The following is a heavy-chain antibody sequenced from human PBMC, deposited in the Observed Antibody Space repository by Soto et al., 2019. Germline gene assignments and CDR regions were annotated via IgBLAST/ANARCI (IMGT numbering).Heavy chain of an antibody. Sequence: QVQLVQSGAEVKKPGSSVKVSCKTSGVSFNNNGIGWVRQAPGHGLEWMGGVSPPFRTSNYARNFQGRISITADASTGTVNMELNSLTSEDTAKYYCAIVLYYGSGSYSPYGMDVWGQGTTVTVSS. CDR1: GVSFNNNG. CDR2: VSPPFRTS. CDR3: AIVLYYGSGSYSPYGMDV. V-gene: IGHV1-69*01. D-gene: IGHD3-10*01. J-gene: IGHJ6*02.